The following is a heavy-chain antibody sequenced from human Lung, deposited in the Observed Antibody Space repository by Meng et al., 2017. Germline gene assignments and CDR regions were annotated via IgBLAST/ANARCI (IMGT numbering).Heavy chain of an antibody. Sequence: QVQLLPWGAGLLKPSETLSRSCVVSGGSFSDYYWSWIRQPPGKGLEWIGEINHSGSTNYNPSLESRATISVDTSQNNLSLKLSSVTAADSAVYYCARGPTTMAHDFDYWGQGTLVTVSS. CDR1: GGSFSDYY. V-gene: IGHV4-34*01. CDR2: INHSGST. D-gene: IGHD4-11*01. CDR3: ARGPTTMAHDFDY. J-gene: IGHJ4*02.